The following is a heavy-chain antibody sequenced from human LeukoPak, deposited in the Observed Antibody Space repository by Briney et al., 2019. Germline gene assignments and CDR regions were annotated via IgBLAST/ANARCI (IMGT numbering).Heavy chain of an antibody. CDR1: GFIFSSYA. CDR3: ARGRSYSSSLGYYFDY. J-gene: IGHJ4*02. CDR2: ISGSGGST. V-gene: IGHV3-23*01. D-gene: IGHD6-13*01. Sequence: PGGSLRLSCAASGFIFSSYAISGVRQAPGKGLECVSAISGSGGSTYYADSVKRRFTISRDNSKNTLYLQMDSLIAEDTAVYYCARGRSYSSSLGYYFDYWGQGTLVTVSS.